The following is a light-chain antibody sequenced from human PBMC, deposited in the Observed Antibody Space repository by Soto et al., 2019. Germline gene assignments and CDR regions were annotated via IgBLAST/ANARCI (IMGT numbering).Light chain of an antibody. Sequence: IVLTQSPGTLSLSPGERATLSCRASQNIDSSFLAWYQQKPGQAPRFHIYVASTRATGIPARFSASGSGTDFTLSISSVEPEDFAVYYCQQYGTSPWTFGQGTKVEIK. CDR2: VAS. CDR3: QQYGTSPWT. V-gene: IGKV3-20*01. CDR1: QNIDSSF. J-gene: IGKJ1*01.